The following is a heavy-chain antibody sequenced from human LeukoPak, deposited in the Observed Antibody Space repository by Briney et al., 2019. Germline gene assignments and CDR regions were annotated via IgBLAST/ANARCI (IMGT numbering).Heavy chain of an antibody. V-gene: IGHV3-30*18. CDR3: AKDVGATRYYYYGMDV. CDR1: GCTFSSYG. CDR2: ISYDGSNK. D-gene: IGHD1-26*01. J-gene: IGHJ6*02. Sequence: GGSLRLSCAASGCTFSSYGMHWVRQAPGKGLEWVAVISYDGSNKYYADSVKGRFTISRDNSKNTLYLQMNSLRAEDTAVYYCAKDVGATRYYYYGMDVWGQGTTVTVSS.